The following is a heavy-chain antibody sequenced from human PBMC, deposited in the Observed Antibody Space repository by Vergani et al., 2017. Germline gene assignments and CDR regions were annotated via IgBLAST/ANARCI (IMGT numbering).Heavy chain of an antibody. J-gene: IGHJ3*01. CDR3: VHRLSNFDWDGAFDV. CDR1: GFSLTTGGEG. D-gene: IGHD3-9*01. Sequence: QITLRESGPTLVKPTQTLTLTCTFSGFSLTTGGEGVGWIRQPPGRALEWLAFVYWNDDERYSPSLKSRVTITKDTSKNEVILTMATMDPVDTATYYCVHRLSNFDWDGAFDVWGPGTMVTVSS. V-gene: IGHV2-5*01. CDR2: VYWNDDE.